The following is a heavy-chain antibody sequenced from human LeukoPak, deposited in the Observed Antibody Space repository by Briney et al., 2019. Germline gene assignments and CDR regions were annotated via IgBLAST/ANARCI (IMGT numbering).Heavy chain of an antibody. D-gene: IGHD6-19*01. CDR2: ISGSVGST. V-gene: IGHV3-23*01. J-gene: IGHJ4*02. Sequence: GGSLRLSCAASGVTFSSDAMSWVRQAPGKGLEWVSAISGSVGSTYYADSVKGRFTISRDNSKNTLYLQMNSLRAEDTAVYYCAKDQVAGTGLFDYWGQGPLVTVSS. CDR3: AKDQVAGTGLFDY. CDR1: GVTFSSDA.